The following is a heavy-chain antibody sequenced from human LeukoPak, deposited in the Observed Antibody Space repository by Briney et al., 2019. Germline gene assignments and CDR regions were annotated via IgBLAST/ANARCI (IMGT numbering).Heavy chain of an antibody. D-gene: IGHD6-19*01. CDR3: AKGKSSGWYAATDY. CDR2: ISGSGGST. CDR1: GFTFSSYA. J-gene: IGHJ4*02. V-gene: IGHV3-23*01. Sequence: GASLRLSCAASGFTFSSYAMSWVRQAPGKGLEWVSAISGSGGSTYYADSAKGRFTISRDNSKNTLYLQMNSLRAEDTAVYYCAKGKSSGWYAATDYWGQGTLVTVSS.